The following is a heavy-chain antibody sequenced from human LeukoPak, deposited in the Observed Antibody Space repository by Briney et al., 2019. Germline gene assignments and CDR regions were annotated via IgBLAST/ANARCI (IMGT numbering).Heavy chain of an antibody. CDR3: ARGVVVTAMRGKMWFDP. D-gene: IGHD2-21*02. Sequence: PSETLSLTCAVYGGSFSGYYWSWIRPPPGKGVEWIGEIYHSGSTNYNPSLKSRVTISVDTSKNQFSLKLSSVTAADTAVYDCARGVVVTAMRGKMWFDPWGQGTLVTVSS. J-gene: IGHJ5*02. CDR2: IYHSGST. CDR1: GGSFSGYY. V-gene: IGHV4-34*01.